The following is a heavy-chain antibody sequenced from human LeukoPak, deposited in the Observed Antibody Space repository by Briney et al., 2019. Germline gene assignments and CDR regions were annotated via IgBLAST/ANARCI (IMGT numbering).Heavy chain of an antibody. Sequence: KPSETLSLTCTVSGGSISSSSYHWGWIRQPPGKGRERVWNIYYSGTIYYNPSLKSRVTISVDTSKNQFSLKLSSVTAADTAVYYCARGGFDSSAYYNYFDSWGQGTLVTVSS. CDR3: ARGGFDSSAYYNYFDS. CDR1: GGSISSSSYH. J-gene: IGHJ4*02. CDR2: IYYSGTI. D-gene: IGHD3-22*01. V-gene: IGHV4-39*01.